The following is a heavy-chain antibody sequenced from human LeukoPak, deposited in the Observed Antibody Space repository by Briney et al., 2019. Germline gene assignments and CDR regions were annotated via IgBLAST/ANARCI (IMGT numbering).Heavy chain of an antibody. CDR3: ARDRDYYDSSGYGTLGY. J-gene: IGHJ4*02. CDR1: GYTFTGYY. V-gene: IGHV1-2*02. Sequence: GASVKVSCKASGYTFTGYYMHWVRQAPGQGLEWMGWINPNSGGTNYAQKFQGRVTMTRDTSISTAYMELSRLRSDDTAVYYCARDRDYYDSSGYGTLGYWGQGTLVTVSS. D-gene: IGHD3-22*01. CDR2: INPNSGGT.